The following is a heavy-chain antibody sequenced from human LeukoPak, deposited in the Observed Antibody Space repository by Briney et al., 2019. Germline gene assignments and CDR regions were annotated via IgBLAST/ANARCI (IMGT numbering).Heavy chain of an antibody. Sequence: GESLKISCKGSGYSFTSYWIGWVRQMPGKGLEWMGIIYPGDSDTRYSPSVQGQVTISADKSISTAYLQWSSLKASDTAVYYCARPSDSKWDAFDIWGQGTMVTVSS. CDR3: ARPSDSKWDAFDI. D-gene: IGHD1-26*01. V-gene: IGHV5-51*01. CDR1: GYSFTSYW. J-gene: IGHJ3*02. CDR2: IYPGDSDT.